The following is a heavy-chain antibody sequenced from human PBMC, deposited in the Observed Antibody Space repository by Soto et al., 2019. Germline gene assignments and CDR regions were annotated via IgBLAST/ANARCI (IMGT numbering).Heavy chain of an antibody. CDR3: VKDRFIDY. CDR1: GFSLSSYA. V-gene: IGHV3-64D*06. J-gene: IGHJ4*02. Sequence: GGSLRLSCSVSGFSLSSYAIHWVRQAPGKGLEYASSISSDGRSTYYAASVKGRFTISRDNSKNMLYLQMSSLRPEDTAIYYCVKDRFIDYWGQGTPVTVSS. CDR2: ISSDGRST.